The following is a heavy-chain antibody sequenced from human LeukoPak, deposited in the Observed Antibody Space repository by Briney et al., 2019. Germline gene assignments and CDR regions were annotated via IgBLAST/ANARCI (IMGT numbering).Heavy chain of an antibody. J-gene: IGHJ4*02. CDR1: GFTFRNHA. CDR3: ARDGDYYDSSGVYFDY. V-gene: IGHV3-30-3*01. Sequence: GRSLRLSCAASGFTFRNHAIHWVRQAPGKGLEWVAVISDDGSSKYYADSVKGRFIISRDNSKNTLYLQMNSLRSEDTAVYYCARDGDYYDSSGVYFDYWGQGTLVTVSS. CDR2: ISDDGSSK. D-gene: IGHD3-22*01.